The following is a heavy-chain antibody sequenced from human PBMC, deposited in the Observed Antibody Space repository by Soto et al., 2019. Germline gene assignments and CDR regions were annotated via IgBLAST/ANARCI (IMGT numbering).Heavy chain of an antibody. V-gene: IGHV4-39*01. D-gene: IGHD4-17*01. CDR2: IYYSGST. CDR1: GGSISSSSYY. J-gene: IGHJ4*02. Sequence: SETLSLTCTVSGGSISSSSYYWGWIRQPPGKELGWIGSIYYSGSTYYKPYLKSQVNISVDTSKNQFSLKLSSVTSADTAVYYCARLTVYYFDYWGQGTLVTVSS. CDR3: ARLTVYYFDY.